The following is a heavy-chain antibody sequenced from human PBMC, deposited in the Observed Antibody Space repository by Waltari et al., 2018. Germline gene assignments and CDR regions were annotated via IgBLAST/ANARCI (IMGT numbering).Heavy chain of an antibody. D-gene: IGHD5-12*01. CDR2: LSYSGAT. CDR3: ATYIGASLGTAAFDV. CDR1: GVSITSDRHY. Sequence: QLQLQESGPGLVKPSETLSLTCSVSGVSITSDRHYWGWIRQPPGQGLEWIATLSYSGATYSSPSLKSRVTISRDTSKNQVSLQLGSVTAADTAVYYCATYIGASLGTAAFDVWGQGKMVTVSS. V-gene: IGHV4-39*01. J-gene: IGHJ3*01.